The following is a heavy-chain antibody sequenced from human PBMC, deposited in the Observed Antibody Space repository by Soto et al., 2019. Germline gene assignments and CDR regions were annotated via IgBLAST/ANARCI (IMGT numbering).Heavy chain of an antibody. V-gene: IGHV4-30-4*01. Sequence: QVQLQESGPGLVKPSQTLSLTCTVSGDSISSGDYYWSWIRQPPGKGLEWIGYIYSSGTTCYNPSLKIRLSISVDTSKNPFSLNLNSVTAADTAVYYCARDTSKDYHSYAGASFDIWGQGTMVAVSS. CDR3: ARDTSKDYHSYAGASFDI. CDR1: GDSISSGDYY. J-gene: IGHJ3*02. CDR2: IYSSGTT. D-gene: IGHD2-21*02.